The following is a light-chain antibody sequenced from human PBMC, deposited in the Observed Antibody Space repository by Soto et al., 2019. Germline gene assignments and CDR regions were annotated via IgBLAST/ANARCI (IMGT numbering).Light chain of an antibody. CDR3: QHFVNSLTWT. J-gene: IGKJ1*01. V-gene: IGKV3-20*01. CDR2: GAS. CDR1: QSVSSTY. Sequence: IVLWQSPGTLSLYPRERATLSCRAIQSVSSTYLIWYQQKPGQAPRLLIYGASSRATGVPDRFSGGGSGTDFTLTISRLEPEDFAVYYCQHFVNSLTWTFAQRTMVDIK.